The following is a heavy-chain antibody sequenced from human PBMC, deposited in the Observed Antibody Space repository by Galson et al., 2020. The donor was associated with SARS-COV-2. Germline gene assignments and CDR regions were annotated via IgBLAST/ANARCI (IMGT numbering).Heavy chain of an antibody. CDR2: INHSGST. Sequence: SETLSLTCAVYGGSFSGYYWSWIRQPPGKGLEWIGEINHSGSTNYNPSLKSRVTISVDTSKNQFSLKLSSVTAADTAVYYCARGPHSSSGYGEKYYFDYWGQGTRVTVSS. V-gene: IGHV4-34*01. J-gene: IGHJ4*02. D-gene: IGHD6-13*01. CDR1: GGSFSGYY. CDR3: ARGPHSSSGYGEKYYFDY.